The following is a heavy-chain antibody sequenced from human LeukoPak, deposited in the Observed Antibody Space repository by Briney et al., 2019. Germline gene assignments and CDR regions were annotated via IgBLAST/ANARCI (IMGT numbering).Heavy chain of an antibody. CDR1: GFTFSSYA. CDR2: ISYDGSNK. J-gene: IGHJ6*03. Sequence: GRSLGLSCAASGFTFSSYAMHWVRQASGKGLEWVAVISYDGSNKYYADSVKGRFTISRDNSKNTLYLQVNSLRAEDTALYYCAKGPDKSYYFYYMDVWGKGTTVTVSS. D-gene: IGHD3-9*01. CDR3: AKGPDKSYYFYYMDV. V-gene: IGHV3-30-3*01.